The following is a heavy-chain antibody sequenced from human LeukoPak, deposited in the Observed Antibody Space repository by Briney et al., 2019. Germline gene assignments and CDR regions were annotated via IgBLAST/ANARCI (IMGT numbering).Heavy chain of an antibody. CDR3: ARCRYCSSTSCYYYYYYYMDV. J-gene: IGHJ6*03. V-gene: IGHV4-34*01. CDR1: GGSFGGYD. D-gene: IGHD2-2*01. CDR2: INHSGST. Sequence: SDTPTLACPVYGGSFGGYDWSWLRQPPGKRLKWIGEINHSGSTNYNPSLKSRVTISVDTSKNQFSLKLSSVTAADTAVYYCARCRYCSSTSCYYYYYYYMDVWGKGTTVTVSS.